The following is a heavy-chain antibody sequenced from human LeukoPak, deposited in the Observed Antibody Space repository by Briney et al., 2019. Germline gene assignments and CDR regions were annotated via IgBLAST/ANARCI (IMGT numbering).Heavy chain of an antibody. D-gene: IGHD4-11*01. Sequence: GGSLRLSCAASGFTFSSYAMSWVRQAPGKGLEWVSAISGSGGSTYYADSVKGRFTISRDNSKNTLYLQMNSLRAEDTAVYYCAARRVYSNFPGRDLYWGQGTLVTVSS. V-gene: IGHV3-23*01. CDR1: GFTFSSYA. CDR2: ISGSGGST. CDR3: AARRVYSNFPGRDLY. J-gene: IGHJ4*02.